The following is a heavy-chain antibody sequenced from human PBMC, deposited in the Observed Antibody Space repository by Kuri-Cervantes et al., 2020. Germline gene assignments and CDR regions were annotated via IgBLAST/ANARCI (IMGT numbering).Heavy chain of an antibody. CDR3: AKGKGLYSYGYYGFDY. CDR1: GFTFSTYS. CDR2: VSADGGST. D-gene: IGHD5-18*01. Sequence: GESLKISCAASGFTFSTYSMSWVRQAPGKVPEWVSSVSADGGSTYYADSVKGRFTISRDNSENTIYLQMNSLRAEDTAVYYCAKGKGLYSYGYYGFDYWGQGTLVTVSS. V-gene: IGHV3-23*01. J-gene: IGHJ4*02.